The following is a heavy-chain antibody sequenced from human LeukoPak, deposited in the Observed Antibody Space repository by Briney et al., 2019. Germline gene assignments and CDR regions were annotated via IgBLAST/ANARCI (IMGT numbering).Heavy chain of an antibody. D-gene: IGHD6-19*01. J-gene: IGHJ4*02. Sequence: GGSLTLFCAASGFTFSSYGMHWVRQAPGKGLEWVAVVWDDGSSQNYADSVKGRFTISRDNSKNMLYLQMNSLRAEDTAVYYCAKDQWNPDFWGQGTLVSVSS. V-gene: IGHV3-33*06. CDR1: GFTFSSYG. CDR3: AKDQWNPDF. CDR2: VWDDGSSQ.